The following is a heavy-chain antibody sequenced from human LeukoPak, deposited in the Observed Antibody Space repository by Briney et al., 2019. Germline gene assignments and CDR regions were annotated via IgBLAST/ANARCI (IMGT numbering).Heavy chain of an antibody. Sequence: SETLSLTCTVSGDSISSYYWSWIRQPPGKGLEWIGYIYYSGSTNYNPSLKSRVTISVDTSKNQFSLKLSSVTAADTAVYYCAREGDDYGGNSVSAFDYWGQGTLVTVSS. CDR3: AREGDDYGGNSVSAFDY. D-gene: IGHD4-23*01. CDR1: GDSISSYY. CDR2: IYYSGST. J-gene: IGHJ4*02. V-gene: IGHV4-59*01.